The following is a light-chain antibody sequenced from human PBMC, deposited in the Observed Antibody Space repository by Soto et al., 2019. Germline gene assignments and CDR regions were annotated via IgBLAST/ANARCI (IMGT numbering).Light chain of an antibody. V-gene: IGKV1-5*01. CDR2: DAS. J-gene: IGKJ5*01. CDR3: QQYHTSSIT. Sequence: DIQMTQSPFTLSASVGDRVTITCRASQTISSWLAWYQQKPGKAPNLLIYDASTLERGVPSRVSGTGSGTEVTLTIDRLQPDDFATYYCQQYHTSSITFGQGTRLEIK. CDR1: QTISSW.